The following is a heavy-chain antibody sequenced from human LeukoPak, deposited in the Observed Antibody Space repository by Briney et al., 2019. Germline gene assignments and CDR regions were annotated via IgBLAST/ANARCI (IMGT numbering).Heavy chain of an antibody. Sequence: SVTLSLTCTVSGGSISSSSYYWGWIRQPPGKGLEWIGSIYYSGSTYYNPSLKSRVTISVGTSMNSFSLELSSVTAADTAVYYCARVGYCGGDCYPFDYWGQGTLTTISS. CDR2: IYYSGST. CDR1: GGSISSSSYY. V-gene: IGHV4-39*02. D-gene: IGHD2-21*02. J-gene: IGHJ4*02. CDR3: ARVGYCGGDCYPFDY.